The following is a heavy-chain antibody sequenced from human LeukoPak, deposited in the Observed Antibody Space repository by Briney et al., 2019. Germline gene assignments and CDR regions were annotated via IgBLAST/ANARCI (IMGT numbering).Heavy chain of an antibody. Sequence: ASVKVSCKTSGYTFTSYDINWVRQATGQGLEWMGWMNPNSGNTGYAQKLQGGVTMTRNTSISTAYMELSSLRSEDTAVYYCAGAPEWGKSNYYYYMDVWGKGTTVTVSS. J-gene: IGHJ6*03. CDR1: GYTFTSYD. V-gene: IGHV1-8*01. CDR2: MNPNSGNT. CDR3: AGAPEWGKSNYYYYMDV. D-gene: IGHD1-26*01.